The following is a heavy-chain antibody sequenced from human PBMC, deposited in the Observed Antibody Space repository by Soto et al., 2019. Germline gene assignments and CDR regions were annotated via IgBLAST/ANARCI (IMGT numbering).Heavy chain of an antibody. CDR2: ISGSGSIL. D-gene: IGHD6-13*01. V-gene: IGHV3-11*01. Sequence: QVQLVESGGGLVKPGGSLRLSCAASGFTFSDYYLSWIRQAPGKGLEWVSYISGSGSILYYADSVKGRCTIPRDNAKNSLYLQMNSLRAEDTAVYYCANDWEAADDFDFWGQGTLVTVSS. CDR3: ANDWEAADDFDF. J-gene: IGHJ4*02. CDR1: GFTFSDYY.